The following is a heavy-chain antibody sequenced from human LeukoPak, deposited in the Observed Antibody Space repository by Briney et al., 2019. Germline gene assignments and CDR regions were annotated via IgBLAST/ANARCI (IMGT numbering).Heavy chain of an antibody. CDR3: ARGRRRSSGWSFDY. D-gene: IGHD6-19*01. V-gene: IGHV4-34*01. CDR2: INHSGST. Sequence: PSETLSLTCAVYGGSFSGYYWSWIRQPPGKGLEWIGEINHSGSTNYNPSLKSRATISGDTSKNQFSLNLSSVTAADTAVYYCARGRRRSSGWSFDYWGQGTLVTVSS. CDR1: GGSFSGYY. J-gene: IGHJ4*02.